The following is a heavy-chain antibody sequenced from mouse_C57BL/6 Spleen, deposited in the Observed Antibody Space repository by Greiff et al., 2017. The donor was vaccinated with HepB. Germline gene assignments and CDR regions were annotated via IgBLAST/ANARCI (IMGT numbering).Heavy chain of an antibody. J-gene: IGHJ2*01. V-gene: IGHV1-82*01. CDR3: ARGLYYYGSSLDY. CDR2: IYPGDGDT. CDR1: GYAFSSSW. Sequence: QVQLQQSGPELVKPGASVKISCKASGYAFSSSWMNWVKQRPGKGLEWIGRIYPGDGDTNYNGKFKGKATLTSDKSSSTAYMQLSSLTSEDSAVYVCARGLYYYGSSLDYWGQGTTLTVSS. D-gene: IGHD1-1*01.